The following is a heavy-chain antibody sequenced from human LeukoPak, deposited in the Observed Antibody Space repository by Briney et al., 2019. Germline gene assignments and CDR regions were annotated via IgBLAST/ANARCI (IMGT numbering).Heavy chain of an antibody. CDR2: MSYDESKK. V-gene: IGHV3-30*18. CDR3: AKDKYYGTGTYRELDY. CDR1: GFTFSDYA. Sequence: AGGSLRLSCAASGFTFSDYAMHWVRQTPGKGLEWVAVMSYDESKKFYADSVQGRFTISRDNPKNTLYLQMNSLKTEDTALYFCAKDKYYGTGTYRELDYWGQGTLVTVSS. J-gene: IGHJ4*02. D-gene: IGHD3-10*01.